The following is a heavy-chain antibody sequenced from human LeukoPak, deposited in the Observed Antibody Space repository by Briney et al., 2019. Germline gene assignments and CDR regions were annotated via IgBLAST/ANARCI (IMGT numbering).Heavy chain of an antibody. Sequence: SQTLSLTCAISGDSFSSNSAAWNWIRQSPSRGLEWLGRTYYRSKWYNDYAVSVKGRITINPDTSKNQFSLQLNSVTPEDTAVYYCARGVEMATLNSYYYYYGMDVWGQGTTVTVSS. J-gene: IGHJ6*02. CDR3: ARGVEMATLNSYYYYYGMDV. D-gene: IGHD5-24*01. CDR1: GDSFSSNSAA. V-gene: IGHV6-1*01. CDR2: TYYRSKWYN.